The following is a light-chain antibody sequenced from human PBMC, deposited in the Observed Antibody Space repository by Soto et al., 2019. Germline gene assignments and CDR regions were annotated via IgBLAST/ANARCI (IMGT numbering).Light chain of an antibody. CDR3: QQYGSSPWT. CDR2: GAS. V-gene: IGKV3-20*01. Sequence: EVVLTQSPGTLYLSPGERATLSCRASQSVSSNYLAWYQQKPGQTPRLRIYGASSRATGIPDRFSGSGSGTDFTLAISRLEPEDFAVFYCQQYGSSPWTFGQWTKVEIK. J-gene: IGKJ1*01. CDR1: QSVSSNY.